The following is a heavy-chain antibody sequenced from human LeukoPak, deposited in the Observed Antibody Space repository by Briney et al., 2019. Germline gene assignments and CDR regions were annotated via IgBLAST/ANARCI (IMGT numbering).Heavy chain of an antibody. CDR3: ARAAMVRGVIGWFDP. D-gene: IGHD3-10*01. CDR1: GYSFTSYW. V-gene: IGHV5-51*01. J-gene: IGHJ5*02. Sequence: ESLKISCKGSGYSFTSYWIGWVRQMPGKGLEWIGIIYPGDSYTRYSPSFQGQVTISADKSISTAYLQGSSLKASDTAMYYCARAAMVRGVIGWFDPWGQGTLVTVSS. CDR2: IYPGDSYT.